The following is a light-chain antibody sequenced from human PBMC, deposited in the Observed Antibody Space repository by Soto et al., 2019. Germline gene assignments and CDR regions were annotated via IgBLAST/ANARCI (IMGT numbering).Light chain of an antibody. CDR1: EGIRYD. CDR3: LQDYHYPWT. J-gene: IGKJ1*01. Sequence: ATQMTQSPSSLSASVGDRVTITCRASEGIRYDLGWYQQKPGKAPKLLIYASSSLQSGVPLRFSGSGSGTEFTLTISSLQPEDSATYYCLQDYHYPWTFGQGTKVEI. V-gene: IGKV1-6*01. CDR2: ASS.